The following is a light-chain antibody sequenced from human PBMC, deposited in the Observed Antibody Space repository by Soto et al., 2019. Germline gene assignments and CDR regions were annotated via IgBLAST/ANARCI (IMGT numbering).Light chain of an antibody. V-gene: IGLV1-44*01. J-gene: IGLJ1*01. CDR1: SSNIGSHT. CDR2: SNT. Sequence: QSVLTQPPSASGAPGQTVTISCSGSSSNIGSHTVNWYQHLPGTAPKLLIYSNTQRPLGVPVRFSGSKSGTSASLAISGLQSEDEAEYYCAAWDDRLYVFRTGTKVTVL. CDR3: AAWDDRLYV.